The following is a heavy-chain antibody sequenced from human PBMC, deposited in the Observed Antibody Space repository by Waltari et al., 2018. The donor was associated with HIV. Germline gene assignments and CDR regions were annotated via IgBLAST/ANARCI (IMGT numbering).Heavy chain of an antibody. CDR1: GFIFSSYA. CDR2: INGGTTGT. J-gene: IGHJ4*02. V-gene: IGHV3-23*01. D-gene: IGHD3-22*01. Sequence: EVQLLESGGDLQQPGGSLRLSCAASGFIFSSYAMSWVRQAPGRGREWVLSINGGTTGTFYAYSVKGRFTISRDSSKNTLYLQMNSLRAEDTAVYYCAKDRSYDSSGYFDYWGEGTLVTVSS. CDR3: AKDRSYDSSGYFDY.